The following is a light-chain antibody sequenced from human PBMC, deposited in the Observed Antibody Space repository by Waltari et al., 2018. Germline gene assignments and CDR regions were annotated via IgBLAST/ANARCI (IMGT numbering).Light chain of an antibody. Sequence: SFALTQPPSVSVAPGETAAITCGESNIGSRTVHWYQQKPGQAPVLVIFCHVARPSGIRGRFSGSNSGNTATLTISGVEVGDEADYYCQVWDSGTDGPFVVFGGGTRLTVL. CDR1: NIGSRT. CDR3: QVWDSGTDGPFVV. CDR2: CHV. V-gene: IGLV3-21*04. J-gene: IGLJ3*02.